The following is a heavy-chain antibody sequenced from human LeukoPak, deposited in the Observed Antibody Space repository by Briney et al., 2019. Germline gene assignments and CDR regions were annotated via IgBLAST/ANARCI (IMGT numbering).Heavy chain of an antibody. Sequence: GGSLRLSCAASGFTVSSNYMSWVRQAPGKGLEWVSVIYSGGSTYYADSVKGRFTISRDNSKNTLYLQMNSLRAEDTAVYYCARRSGGATAFDAFDIWGQGTMVTVSS. J-gene: IGHJ3*02. V-gene: IGHV3-66*02. CDR2: IYSGGST. D-gene: IGHD1-26*01. CDR3: ARRSGGATAFDAFDI. CDR1: GFTVSSNY.